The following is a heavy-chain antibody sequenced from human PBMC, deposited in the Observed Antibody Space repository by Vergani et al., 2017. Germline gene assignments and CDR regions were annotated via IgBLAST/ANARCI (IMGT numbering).Heavy chain of an antibody. Sequence: QVQLVESGGGVVQPGRSLRLSCAASGFTFSSYAMHWVRQAPGKGLEWVAVISYDGSNKYYADSVKGRFTISRDNSKNTLYLQMNSLRAEDTAVYYCARGVTNRGGYWGQGTLVTVSS. D-gene: IGHD7-27*01. CDR3: ARGVTNRGGY. J-gene: IGHJ4*02. V-gene: IGHV3-30-3*01. CDR1: GFTFSSYA. CDR2: ISYDGSNK.